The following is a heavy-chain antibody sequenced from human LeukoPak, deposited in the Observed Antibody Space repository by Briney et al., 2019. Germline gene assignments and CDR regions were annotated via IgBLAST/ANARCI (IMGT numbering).Heavy chain of an antibody. D-gene: IGHD3-22*01. J-gene: IGHJ4*02. CDR1: GYTFTGYY. CDR3: ARDVLDSSGYSPGDY. Sequence: ASVKVSCKASGYTFTGYYMHWVRQAPGQGLEWMGWINPNSGGTNYAQKFQGRVTMTRDTSISTAYMDLRRPRSDDTAVYYCARDVLDSSGYSPGDYWGQGTLVTVSS. CDR2: INPNSGGT. V-gene: IGHV1-2*02.